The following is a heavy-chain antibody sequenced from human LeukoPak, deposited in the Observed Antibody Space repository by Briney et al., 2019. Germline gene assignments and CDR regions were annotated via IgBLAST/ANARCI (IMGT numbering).Heavy chain of an antibody. V-gene: IGHV3-30-3*01. Sequence: GGSLRLSCAASRFTFSSYAMHWVRQAPGKGLEWVAVISYDGSNKYYADSVKGRFTISRDNSKNTLYLQMNSLRAEDTAVYYCAKDRRYSSSDAFDIWGQGTMVTVSS. CDR2: ISYDGSNK. J-gene: IGHJ3*02. CDR3: AKDRRYSSSDAFDI. CDR1: RFTFSSYA. D-gene: IGHD6-6*01.